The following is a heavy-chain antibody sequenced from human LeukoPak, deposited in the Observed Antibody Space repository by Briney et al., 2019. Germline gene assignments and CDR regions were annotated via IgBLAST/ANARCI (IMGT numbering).Heavy chain of an antibody. Sequence: ASVKVSCKASGYTFTGYYMHWVRQAPGQGLEWMGWIIPIFGTANYAQKFQGRVTITADKSTSTAYMELSSLRSEDTAVYYCARDLSSAAGITNWGQGTLVTVSS. V-gene: IGHV1-69*06. D-gene: IGHD6-13*01. CDR3: ARDLSSAAGITN. CDR2: IIPIFGTA. J-gene: IGHJ4*02. CDR1: GYTFTGYY.